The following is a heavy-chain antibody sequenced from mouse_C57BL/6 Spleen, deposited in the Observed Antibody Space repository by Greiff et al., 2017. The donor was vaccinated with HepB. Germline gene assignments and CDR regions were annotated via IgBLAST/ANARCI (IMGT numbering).Heavy chain of an antibody. V-gene: IGHV3-6*01. Sequence: VQLQQSGPGLVKPSQSLSLTCSVTGYSITSGYYWNWIRQFPGNKLEWMGYISYDGSNNYNPSLKNRISITRDTSKNQFFLKLNSVTTEDTATYDCASITTVVATYDAMDYWGQGTSVTVSS. J-gene: IGHJ4*01. D-gene: IGHD1-1*01. CDR1: GYSITSGYY. CDR3: ASITTVVATYDAMDY. CDR2: ISYDGSN.